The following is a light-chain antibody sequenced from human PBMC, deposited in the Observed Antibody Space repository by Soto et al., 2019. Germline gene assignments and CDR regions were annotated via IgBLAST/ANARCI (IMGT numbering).Light chain of an antibody. V-gene: IGKV3-20*01. CDR3: QQYGGSRLT. CDR1: QSVSSNY. J-gene: IGKJ4*01. CDR2: GAS. Sequence: EIVLTQSPGPLSLSPGERATLSCRASQSVSSNYLAWYQQPPGQAPRLLIYGASSRATGIPDRFSGSGSGTDFTLTISRLEPEDFAVYYCQQYGGSRLTFGGGTKVESK.